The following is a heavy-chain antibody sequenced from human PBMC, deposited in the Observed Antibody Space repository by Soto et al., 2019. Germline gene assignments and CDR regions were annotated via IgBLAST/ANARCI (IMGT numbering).Heavy chain of an antibody. V-gene: IGHV1-18*01. Sequence: GXSVKVSFKASSWTFTSYAISWVRQAPGQGLEWMGWISAYNGNTNYAQKLQGRVTMTTDTSTSTAYMELRSLRSDDTAVYYCARVPMITFGGVIVSKGPFDYWGQGTLVTSPQ. D-gene: IGHD3-16*02. CDR1: SWTFTSYA. CDR2: ISAYNGNT. CDR3: ARVPMITFGGVIVSKGPFDY. J-gene: IGHJ4*02.